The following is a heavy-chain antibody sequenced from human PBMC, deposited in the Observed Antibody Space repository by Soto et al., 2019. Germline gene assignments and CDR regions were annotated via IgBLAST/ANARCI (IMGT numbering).Heavy chain of an antibody. CDR3: ARDKIVVVPAAILGYYYYGMDV. CDR2: ISSSSSYI. V-gene: IGHV3-21*01. CDR1: GFTFSSYS. J-gene: IGHJ6*02. Sequence: EVQLVESGGGLVKPGGSLRLSCAASGFTFSSYSMNWVRQAPGKGLEWVSSISSSSSYIYYSDSVKGRFTISRDNAKNSLYLQMNSLRAGDTAVYYCARDKIVVVPAAILGYYYYGMDVWGQGTTVTVSS. D-gene: IGHD2-2*02.